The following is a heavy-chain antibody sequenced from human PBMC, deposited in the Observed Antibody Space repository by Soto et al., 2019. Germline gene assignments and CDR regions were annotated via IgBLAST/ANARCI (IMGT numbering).Heavy chain of an antibody. CDR2: IYTSGST. CDR3: AREGLRYFDWARPDLYYYYGMDV. Sequence: PSETLPVTCTVSGGSISSYYWSWIRQPAGKGLEWIGRIYTSGSTNYNPSLKSRVTMSVDTSKNQFSLKLSSVTAADTAVYYCAREGLRYFDWARPDLYYYYGMDVRCQGPTVT. J-gene: IGHJ6*02. V-gene: IGHV4-4*07. D-gene: IGHD3-9*01. CDR1: GGSISSYY.